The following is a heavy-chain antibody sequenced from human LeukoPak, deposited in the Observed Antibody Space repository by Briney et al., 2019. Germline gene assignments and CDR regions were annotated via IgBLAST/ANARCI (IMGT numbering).Heavy chain of an antibody. Sequence: GGSLRLSCSASGFTFSRYAMHWVRQAPGKGLEYVSAISSNGGSTYYADSVKGRFTISRDNSRNTLHLQMSSLRVEDTAVYYCAREGLDWGSFDYWGQGTLVTVSS. CDR1: GFTFSRYA. CDR2: ISSNGGST. CDR3: AREGLDWGSFDY. D-gene: IGHD7-27*01. V-gene: IGHV3-64D*06. J-gene: IGHJ4*02.